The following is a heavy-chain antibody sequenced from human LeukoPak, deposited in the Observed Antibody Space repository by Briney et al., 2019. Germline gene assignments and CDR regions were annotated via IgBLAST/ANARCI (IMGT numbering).Heavy chain of an antibody. CDR2: ISSSSGSI. V-gene: IGHV3-48*04. Sequence: PGGSLRLSCAASGFTFSIYSMNWVRQAPGKGLEWVSYISSSSGSIYYADSVKGRFIISRDNAESSLYLQMNSLRAEDSAVYYCARDRLELQSSQGLWGQGTLVTVSS. J-gene: IGHJ4*02. D-gene: IGHD1-7*01. CDR3: ARDRLELQSSQGL. CDR1: GFTFSIYS.